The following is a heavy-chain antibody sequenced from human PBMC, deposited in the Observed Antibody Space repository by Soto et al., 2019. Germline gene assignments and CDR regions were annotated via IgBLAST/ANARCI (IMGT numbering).Heavy chain of an antibody. D-gene: IGHD2-2*02. Sequence: SQTLSLTCAISGDSVSSNSAAWNWIRQSPSRGLEWLGRTYYRSKWYNDYAVSVKSRITINPDTSKNQFSLQLNSVTPEDTAVYYCARVDIVVVPAAIPGGTYYYYVMDVWGQGTTVTVSS. J-gene: IGHJ6*02. CDR2: TYYRSKWYN. CDR1: GDSVSSNSAA. CDR3: ARVDIVVVPAAIPGGTYYYYVMDV. V-gene: IGHV6-1*01.